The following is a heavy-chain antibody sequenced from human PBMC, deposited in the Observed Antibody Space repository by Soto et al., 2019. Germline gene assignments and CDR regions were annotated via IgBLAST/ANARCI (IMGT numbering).Heavy chain of an antibody. V-gene: IGHV4-59*01. CDR2: IYYRGST. CDR1: GGSISGYY. D-gene: IGHD6-13*01. Sequence: SETLSLTCNVSGGSISGYYWSWIRQPPGKGLEYIGYIYYRGSTNYNPSLESRVTMSVDTSRDQFSLKVNSVTAADTAVYYCARQQLLPFYYALDVWGQGTTVTVSS. J-gene: IGHJ6*02. CDR3: ARQQLLPFYYALDV.